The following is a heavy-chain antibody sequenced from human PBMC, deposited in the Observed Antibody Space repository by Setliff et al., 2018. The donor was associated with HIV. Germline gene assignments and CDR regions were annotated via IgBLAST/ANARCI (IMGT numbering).Heavy chain of an antibody. CDR3: ARDPRDYGDYAYFDP. D-gene: IGHD4-17*01. J-gene: IGHJ5*02. CDR1: GFTFSSYS. V-gene: IGHV3-48*01. CDR2: ISGNSGAV. Sequence: GGSLRLSCAASGFTFSSYSMNWVRQAPGKGLEWVSFISGNSGAVTYADSVKGRFTISRGNARNSLYLQLNSLRAEDTAVYYCARDPRDYGDYAYFDPWGQGTLVTVSS.